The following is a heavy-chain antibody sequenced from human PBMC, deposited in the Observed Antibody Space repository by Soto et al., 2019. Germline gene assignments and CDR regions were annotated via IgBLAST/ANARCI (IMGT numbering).Heavy chain of an antibody. J-gene: IGHJ6*03. CDR2: ISAYNGNT. V-gene: IGHV1-18*01. D-gene: IGHD2-8*01. CDR1: GYTFTSYG. CDR3: ARDYLRMDPPPFYYYMDV. Sequence: ASVKVSCKASGYTFTSYGISWVRQAPGQGLEWMGWISAYNGNTNYAQKLQGRVTMTTDTSTSTAYMELRSLRSDDTAVYYCARDYLRMDPPPFYYYMDVWGKGTTVTVS.